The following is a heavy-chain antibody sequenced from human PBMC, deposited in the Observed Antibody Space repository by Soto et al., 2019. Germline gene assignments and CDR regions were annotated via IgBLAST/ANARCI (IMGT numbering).Heavy chain of an antibody. CDR1: GFTFSSYG. J-gene: IGHJ4*02. D-gene: IGHD6-13*01. Sequence: GGSLRLSCAASGFTFSSYGMHWVRQAPGKGLEWVAVISYDGSNKYYADSVKGRFTISRDNSKNTLYLQMNSLRAEDTAMYYYAKDQEQRLVSPVHYWGQGTRVTVSS. V-gene: IGHV3-30*18. CDR2: ISYDGSNK. CDR3: AKDQEQRLVSPVHY.